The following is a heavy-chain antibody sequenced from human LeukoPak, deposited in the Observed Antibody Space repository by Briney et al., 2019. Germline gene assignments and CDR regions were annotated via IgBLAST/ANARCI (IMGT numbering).Heavy chain of an antibody. CDR1: GFTFSSYG. V-gene: IGHV3-33*06. D-gene: IGHD6-13*01. CDR3: AKDGYSSSWYVDY. CDR2: IWYDGSNK. Sequence: SGGSLRLSCAASGFTFSSYGMHWVRQAPGKGLEWVAVIWYDGSNKYYADSVRGRFTISRDNSKNTLYLQMNSLRAEDTAVYYCAKDGYSSSWYVDYWGQGTLVTVSS. J-gene: IGHJ4*02.